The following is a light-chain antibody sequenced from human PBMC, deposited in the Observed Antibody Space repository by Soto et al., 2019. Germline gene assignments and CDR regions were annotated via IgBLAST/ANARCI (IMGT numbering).Light chain of an antibody. V-gene: IGKV3-15*01. J-gene: IGKJ1*01. Sequence: EIVMTQSPATLSVSPGERATLSCRASQSVSSNLAWYQQKPGQAPRLLNYGASTRATGIPARFSGSGSGTEFTLTVSSLQYEYFAVYYCQQDNNWPPSFGEGPKVEIK. CDR3: QQDNNWPPS. CDR2: GAS. CDR1: QSVSSN.